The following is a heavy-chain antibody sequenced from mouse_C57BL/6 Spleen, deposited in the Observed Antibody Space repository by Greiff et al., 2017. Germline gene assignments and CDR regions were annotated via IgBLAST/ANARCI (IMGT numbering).Heavy chain of an antibody. CDR2: IWSGGST. J-gene: IGHJ2*01. CDR3: ARNRDYGRGGYFDY. D-gene: IGHD1-1*01. V-gene: IGHV2-2*01. CDR1: GFSLTSYG. Sequence: VKLMESGPGLVQPSQSLSITCPVSGFSLTSYGVHWVRQSPGTGLEWLGVIWSGGSTDYNAAFISRLSISKDNSKSQVFFKMNSLQADDTAIYYCARNRDYGRGGYFDYWGQGTTLTVSS.